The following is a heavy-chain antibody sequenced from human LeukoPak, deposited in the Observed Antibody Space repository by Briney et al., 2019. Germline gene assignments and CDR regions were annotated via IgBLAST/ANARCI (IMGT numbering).Heavy chain of an antibody. CDR2: IYTSGST. CDR3: ARDRGTWNDDGFDY. CDR1: GGSISSGSYY. D-gene: IGHD1-1*01. V-gene: IGHV4-61*02. Sequence: SQTLSLTCTVSGGSISSGSYYWRWIRQPAGTGLEWIGRIYTSGSTNYNPSLKSRVTISVDTSKNQFSLKLSSVTAADTAVYYCARDRGTWNDDGFDYWGQGTLVTVSS. J-gene: IGHJ4*02.